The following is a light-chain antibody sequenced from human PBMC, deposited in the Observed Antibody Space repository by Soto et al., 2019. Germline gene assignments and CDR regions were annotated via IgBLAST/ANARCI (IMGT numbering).Light chain of an antibody. CDR2: GNS. V-gene: IGLV1-40*01. CDR1: SSNIGAGYD. Sequence: QSVLTQPPSVSGAPGQRVTISCTGSSSNIGAGYDVHWYQQLPGTAPKLLISGNSNRPSGVPDRFSGSKSGTSASLAITGLQAEDEAEYYCQSYASSLSGSVVGTGTKVTVL. CDR3: QSYASSLSGSV. J-gene: IGLJ1*01.